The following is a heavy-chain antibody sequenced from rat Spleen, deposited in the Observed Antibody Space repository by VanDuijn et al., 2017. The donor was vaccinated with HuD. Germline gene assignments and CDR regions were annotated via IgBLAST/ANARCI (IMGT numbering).Heavy chain of an antibody. CDR3: ASITSAAYFDY. CDR2: IIYDGSST. V-gene: IGHV5-17*01. CDR1: GFTFSHYA. D-gene: IGHD1-2*01. J-gene: IGHJ2*01. Sequence: EVQLVESGGGLVQPGRSLKLSCAASGFTFSHYAMAWVRQAPKKGLEWVATIIYDGSSTYYRDSVKGRFTISRDNAKSTLYLQMDSLRSEDTATYYCASITSAAYFDYWGQGVMVTVSS.